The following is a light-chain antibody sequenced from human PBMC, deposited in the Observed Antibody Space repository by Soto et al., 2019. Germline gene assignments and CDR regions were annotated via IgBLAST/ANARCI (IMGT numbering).Light chain of an antibody. CDR1: QSVSGW. CDR3: QQYNSYSGT. V-gene: IGKV1-5*01. Sequence: DIQMTQSPSTLSASVGDTATVTCRASQSVSGWLAWYQQKPGKAPKLLIYDASSLESGVPSRFSGSGSGTEFTLTISSLQPDDFATYYCQQYNSYSGTFGGGTKVDIK. J-gene: IGKJ4*01. CDR2: DAS.